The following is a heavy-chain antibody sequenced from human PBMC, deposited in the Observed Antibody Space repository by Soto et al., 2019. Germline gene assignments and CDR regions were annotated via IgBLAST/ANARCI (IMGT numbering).Heavy chain of an antibody. CDR2: IYYDGST. V-gene: IGHV4-39*01. CDR1: GGSINSNNYY. Sequence: SETLSLTCTVSGGSINSNNYYWAWIRQPPGKGLAWIASIYYDGSTYYNPSLKSRVTISIDTSKNQFSLRLRSVTAADTAIYYCAKVMVAATRHTDFDSWGQGTLVT. J-gene: IGHJ4*02. CDR3: AKVMVAATRHTDFDS. D-gene: IGHD2-15*01.